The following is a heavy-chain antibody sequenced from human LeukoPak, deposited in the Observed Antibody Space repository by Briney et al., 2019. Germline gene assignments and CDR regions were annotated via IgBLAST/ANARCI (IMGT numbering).Heavy chain of an antibody. V-gene: IGHV3-7*01. CDR2: IKQDGSEK. J-gene: IGHJ6*03. CDR1: EFTFSWYW. CDR3: ARDPSSWYYYYTDA. Sequence: PGGSLRLSCAASEFTFSWYWMSWVRQAPGKGPEWVANIKQDGSEKYYVDSVKGRFTISRDNAKNSLYLQMNRLRAEDTAVYYCARDPSSWYYYYTDACGEGNTVTVSS. D-gene: IGHD6-13*01.